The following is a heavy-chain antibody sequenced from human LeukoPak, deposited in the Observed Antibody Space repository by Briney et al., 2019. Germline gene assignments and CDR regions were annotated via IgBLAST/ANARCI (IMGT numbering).Heavy chain of an antibody. V-gene: IGHV3-21*06. J-gene: IGHJ4*02. CDR1: GFTFSSFK. CDR3: ARDFTGGEYFDS. CDR2: ISPSSTYI. Sequence: GGSLRLSCAASGFTFSSFKMTWVRQAPGKGLEWVASISPSSTYIYYGDSLKGRVTVSRGNAKSLLFLHMSSLRPDDTAVYYCARDFTGGEYFDSWGQGALVSVSS. D-gene: IGHD3-16*01.